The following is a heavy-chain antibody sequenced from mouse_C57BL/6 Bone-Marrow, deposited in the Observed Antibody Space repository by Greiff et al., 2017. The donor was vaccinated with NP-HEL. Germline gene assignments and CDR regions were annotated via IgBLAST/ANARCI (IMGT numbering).Heavy chain of an antibody. CDR3: ATVRRGYYFDY. D-gene: IGHD2-14*01. J-gene: IGHJ2*01. Sequence: VQLQQPGAELVKPGASVKLSCKASGYTFTSYWMHWVKQRPGQGLEWIGMIHPNSGSTNYNEKFKSKATLTVDKSSSTAYMQLSSLTSEDSAVYYCATVRRGYYFDYWGQGTTLTVSS. V-gene: IGHV1-64*01. CDR1: GYTFTSYW. CDR2: IHPNSGST.